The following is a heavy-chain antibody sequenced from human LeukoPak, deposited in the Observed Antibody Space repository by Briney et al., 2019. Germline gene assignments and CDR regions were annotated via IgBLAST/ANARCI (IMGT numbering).Heavy chain of an antibody. J-gene: IGHJ5*02. CDR3: ARVNVPAYYDFWSGFGGFDP. CDR1: GYTFTSYG. CDR2: ISAYNGNT. Sequence: ASVKVSCKASGYTFTSYGISWVRQAPGQGLEWMGWISAYNGNTNYAQKLQGRVTMTTDTSTSTAYMELRSLRSDDTAVYYCARVNVPAYYDFWSGFGGFDPWGQGTLVTVSP. V-gene: IGHV1-18*01. D-gene: IGHD3-3*01.